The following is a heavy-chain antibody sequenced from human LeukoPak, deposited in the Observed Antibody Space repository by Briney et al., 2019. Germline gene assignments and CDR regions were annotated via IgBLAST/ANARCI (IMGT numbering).Heavy chain of an antibody. CDR2: INHSGST. CDR1: GGSFSGYY. Sequence: PSETLSLTCAVYGGSFSGYYWSWIRQPPGKGLEWIGEINHSGSTNYNPSLKSRVTISVDTFKNQFPLKLSSVTAADTAVYYCARGPHYYGSGSYDYWGQGTLVTVSS. V-gene: IGHV4-34*01. D-gene: IGHD3-10*01. J-gene: IGHJ4*02. CDR3: ARGPHYYGSGSYDY.